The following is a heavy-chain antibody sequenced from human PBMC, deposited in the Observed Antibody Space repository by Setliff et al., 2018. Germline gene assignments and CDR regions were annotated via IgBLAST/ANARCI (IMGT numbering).Heavy chain of an antibody. Sequence: PGGSLRLSCAASGFTFTNYAMSWVRQAPGKEPEWVSLISGGGSNTYYAASGKGRFTVSRDNFRNTLDLQMNSLRAEDTAIYSCAKNPTIAAAVMYFDYWGQGTLVTVSS. CDR3: AKNPTIAAAVMYFDY. CDR1: GFTFTNYA. J-gene: IGHJ4*02. D-gene: IGHD6-13*01. V-gene: IGHV3-23*01. CDR2: ISGGGSNT.